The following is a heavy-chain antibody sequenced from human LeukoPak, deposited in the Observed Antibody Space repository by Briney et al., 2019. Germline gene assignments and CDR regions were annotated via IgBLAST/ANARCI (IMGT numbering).Heavy chain of an antibody. J-gene: IGHJ4*02. Sequence: SETLSLTCAVSGGSISSNSYYWGWIRQPPGKGLEWIGSIYYSGSTYYNPSLKSRVTISVDTSKNQFSLKLSSVTAADTAVYYCARHPLITMVRGATIGNYFDYWGQGTLVTVSS. CDR3: ARHPLITMVRGATIGNYFDY. CDR2: IYYSGST. CDR1: GGSISSNSYY. D-gene: IGHD3-10*01. V-gene: IGHV4-39*01.